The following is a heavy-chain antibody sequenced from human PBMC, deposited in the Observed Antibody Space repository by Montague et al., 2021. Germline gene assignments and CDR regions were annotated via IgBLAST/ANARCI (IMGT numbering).Heavy chain of an antibody. CDR2: IFYSGNT. CDR3: ARAEDYYGSGSYLGFDY. V-gene: IGHV4-31*03. Sequence: TLSLTCTVSGGSISSGGYYWSWVRQLPGKGLEWIGYIFYSGNTYYNPSLKSRVTISVDTSKNQFSPKLSSVTAADTAVYYCARAEDYYGSGSYLGFDYWGRGTLVTVSS. J-gene: IGHJ4*02. CDR1: GGSISSGGYY. D-gene: IGHD3-10*01.